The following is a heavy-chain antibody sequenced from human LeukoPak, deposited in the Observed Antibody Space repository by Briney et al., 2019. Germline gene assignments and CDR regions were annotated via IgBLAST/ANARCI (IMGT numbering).Heavy chain of an antibody. D-gene: IGHD3-3*01. V-gene: IGHV1-69*05. CDR1: GGTFSNNA. CDR2: IIPLFGTA. Sequence: SVKVSCKASGGTFSNNAIIWVRQAPGQGLECMGGIIPLFGTANYAQRFQGRATITTDESASTAYMELSSLRSEDTAVYYCASTSYYDYWSGLNWFDPWGQGTLVTVSS. J-gene: IGHJ5*02. CDR3: ASTSYYDYWSGLNWFDP.